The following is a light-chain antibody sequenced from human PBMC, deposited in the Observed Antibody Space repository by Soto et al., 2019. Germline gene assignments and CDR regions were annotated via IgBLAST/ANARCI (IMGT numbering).Light chain of an antibody. CDR1: QGIRND. Sequence: AIQMTQSASSLSTSVGDRVTITCRASQGIRNDLGWYQQKPGKAPKLLIYAASSLQSGVPPRFSGSGSGTDFTLTISSLQPEDFATYYCLQDYNYPLAFGQGTKVDIK. V-gene: IGKV1-6*01. CDR2: AAS. J-gene: IGKJ1*01. CDR3: LQDYNYPLA.